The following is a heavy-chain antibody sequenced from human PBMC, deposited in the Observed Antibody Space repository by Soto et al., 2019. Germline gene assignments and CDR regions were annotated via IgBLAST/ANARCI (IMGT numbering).Heavy chain of an antibody. J-gene: IGHJ4*02. CDR3: TTVYDILPGYPPLDY. CDR1: GFTFSNAW. V-gene: IGHV3-15*01. Sequence: PGGSLRLSCAASGFTFSNAWMSWVRQAPGKGLEWVGRIKSKTDGGTTDYAAPVKGRFTISRDDSKNTLYLQMNSLKTEDTAVYYCTTVYDILPGYPPLDYWGQGTLVTVSS. CDR2: IKSKTDGGTT. D-gene: IGHD3-9*01.